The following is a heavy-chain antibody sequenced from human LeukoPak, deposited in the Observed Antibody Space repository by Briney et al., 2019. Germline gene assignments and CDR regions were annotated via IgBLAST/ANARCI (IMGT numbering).Heavy chain of an antibody. J-gene: IGHJ4*02. D-gene: IGHD3-22*01. V-gene: IGHV4-4*02. CDR3: ASEGYYDSSGCYSVSY. CDR1: GGSISSSNW. Sequence: ASETLSLTCAVSGGSISSSNWWSWVRQPPGKGLEWIGEIYHSGSTNYNPSLKSRVTISVDKSKNQFSLKLSSVTAADTAVYYCASEGYYDSSGCYSVSYWGQGTLVTVSS. CDR2: IYHSGST.